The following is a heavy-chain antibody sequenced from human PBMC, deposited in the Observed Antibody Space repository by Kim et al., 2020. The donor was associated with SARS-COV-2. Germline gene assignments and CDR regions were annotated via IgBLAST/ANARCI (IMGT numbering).Heavy chain of an antibody. J-gene: IGHJ4*02. CDR3: AKASTAAGIRFDY. Sequence: YADSVKGRFTIARANSKNPLYLQMNSRRAEDTAVYYCAKASTAAGIRFDYWGQGTLVTVSS. D-gene: IGHD6-13*01. V-gene: IGHV3-23*01.